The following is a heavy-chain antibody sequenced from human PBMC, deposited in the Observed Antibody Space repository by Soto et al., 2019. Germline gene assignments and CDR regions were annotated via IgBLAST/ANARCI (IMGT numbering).Heavy chain of an antibody. D-gene: IGHD3-3*01. CDR1: GGYIVSNW. J-gene: IGHJ4*02. CDR3: AMGYDFIY. CDR2: IYHSGST. V-gene: IGHV4-4*03. Sequence: PETQCHTYAVSGGYIVSNWGSWVRQPPGKGLEWIGEIYHSGSTNYNSSLKSRVTISVDKSKSQFSLKLSSVTAADTAVYYCAMGYDFIYWGQGTLVPVSS.